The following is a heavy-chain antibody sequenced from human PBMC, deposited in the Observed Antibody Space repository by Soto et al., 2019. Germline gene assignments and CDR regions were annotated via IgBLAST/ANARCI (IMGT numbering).Heavy chain of an antibody. CDR1: GGTFSSYA. J-gene: IGHJ4*02. Sequence: ASVKVSCKASGGTFSSYAISWVRQAPGQGLEWMGGIIPIFGTANYAQKFQGRVTITADESTSTAYMELSSLRSEDTAVYYCARGNYLPYYLDYWGQGTLVTVS. D-gene: IGHD3-16*02. V-gene: IGHV1-69*13. CDR3: ARGNYLPYYLDY. CDR2: IIPIFGTA.